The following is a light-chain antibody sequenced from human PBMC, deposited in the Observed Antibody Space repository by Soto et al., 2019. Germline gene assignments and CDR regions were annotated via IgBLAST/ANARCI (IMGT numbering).Light chain of an antibody. CDR3: QQYGSSPPYT. J-gene: IGKJ2*01. CDR2: GSS. Sequence: EAVLTQSPGPLSLSPGERATLSCRASQSVSNNYLAWYQQKPGQSPKLLIFGSSDRATGIPDRFSGSGSGTDFTLTISSLEPDDFAVYYCQQYGSSPPYTFGQGTKLEIK. V-gene: IGKV3-20*01. CDR1: QSVSNNY.